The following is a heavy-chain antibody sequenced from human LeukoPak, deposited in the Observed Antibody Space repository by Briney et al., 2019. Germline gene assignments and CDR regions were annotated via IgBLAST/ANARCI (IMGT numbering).Heavy chain of an antibody. CDR3: AKDSHPTRYYYYMDV. V-gene: IGHV3-9*01. CDR2: ISWNSGSI. CDR1: GFTFDDYA. Sequence: PGRSLRLSCAASGFTFDDYAMHWVRQAPGKGLEWVSGISWNSGSIGYADSVKCRFTISRDNAKNSLYLQMNSLRAEDTALYYCAKDSHPTRYYYYMDVWGKGTTVTVSS. D-gene: IGHD4-11*01. J-gene: IGHJ6*03.